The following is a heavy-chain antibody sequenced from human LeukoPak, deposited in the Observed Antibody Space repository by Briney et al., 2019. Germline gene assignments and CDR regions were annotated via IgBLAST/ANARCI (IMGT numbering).Heavy chain of an antibody. CDR1: GYTFTSYD. D-gene: IGHD1-26*01. J-gene: IGHJ4*02. CDR3: ARSSVGARGRIDY. CDR2: MNPNSGNT. Sequence: ASVNVSFKASGYTFTSYDINWVRQATGQGLEWMGWMNPNSGNTGYAQKFQGRVTMTRSTSINTAYMELNSLTSEDTAVYYCARSSVGARGRIDYWGQGSLVSVSS. V-gene: IGHV1-8*01.